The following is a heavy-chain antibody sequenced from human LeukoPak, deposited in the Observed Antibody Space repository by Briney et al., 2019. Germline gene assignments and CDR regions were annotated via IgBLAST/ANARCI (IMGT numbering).Heavy chain of an antibody. J-gene: IGHJ6*03. CDR3: ARGYCSGGSCYSSYYYSYMDV. Sequence: SETLSLTCTVSGYSISSGYYWGWIRQPPGKGLEWIGSIYHSGSTYYNPSLKSRVTISVDRSKNQFSLKLSSVTAADTAVYYCARGYCSGGSCYSSYYYSYMDVWGKGTTVTVSS. D-gene: IGHD2-15*01. CDR1: GYSISSGYY. CDR2: IYHSGST. V-gene: IGHV4-38-2*02.